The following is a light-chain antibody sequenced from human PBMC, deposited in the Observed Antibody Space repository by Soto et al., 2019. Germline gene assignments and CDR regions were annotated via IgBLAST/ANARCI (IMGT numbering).Light chain of an antibody. CDR3: QQYNTVSPGGA. CDR1: QSIFNW. CDR2: DAS. J-gene: IGKJ1*01. V-gene: IGKV1-5*01. Sequence: DIQMTQSPSTLSASVGDRVTITCRASQSIFNWLARYQQKPGKAPKLLIYDASKLEPGVPSRFSGSESGTEFTLTISSLQPDDFANYYCQQYNTVSPGGAFGQGTKWEIK.